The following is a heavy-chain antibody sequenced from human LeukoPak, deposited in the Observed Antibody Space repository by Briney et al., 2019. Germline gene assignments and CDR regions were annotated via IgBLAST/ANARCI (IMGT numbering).Heavy chain of an antibody. CDR3: ASLDGDYGLDY. D-gene: IGHD4-17*01. Sequence: GGSLRLSCAASGFTFSRYGMHWVRQAPGKGLEWVAVIWYDGSNKYYADSVKGRFTISRDNSKNTLYLQMNSLRAEDTAVYYCASLDGDYGLDYWGQGTLVTVSS. V-gene: IGHV3-33*01. J-gene: IGHJ4*02. CDR2: IWYDGSNK. CDR1: GFTFSRYG.